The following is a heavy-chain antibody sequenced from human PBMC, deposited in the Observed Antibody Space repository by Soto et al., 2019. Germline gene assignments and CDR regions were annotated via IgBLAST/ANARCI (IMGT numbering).Heavy chain of an antibody. CDR1: GGSVSSSSYY. J-gene: IGHJ4*02. CDR2: VYYNGRT. CDR3: ARLGEAYYYDSSGYYYYFDH. Sequence: SETLSLTCTVSGGSVSSSSYYWGWVRQPPGKGLEWIGTVYYNGRTYYDPSLKSRVTISVDTSKNQFSLKLSSVTAADTAVYYCARLGEAYYYDSSGYYYYFDHWGQGTLVPVSS. V-gene: IGHV4-39*01. D-gene: IGHD3-22*01.